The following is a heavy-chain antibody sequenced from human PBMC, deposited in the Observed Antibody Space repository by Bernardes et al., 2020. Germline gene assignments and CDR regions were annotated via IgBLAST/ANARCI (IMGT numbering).Heavy chain of an antibody. J-gene: IGHJ4*02. CDR2: NYPIDSDN. V-gene: IGHV5-51*01. CDR1: GNYIATYW. D-gene: IGHD3-22*01. CDR3: ARRDYYDGDGYGY. Sequence: GEHLKSSGHGSGNYIATYWSGWVRTMPGQGLEWMGMNYPIDSDNVYSPSFHGQVTITADESIGTAYLQGSSLKASDTAMYYCARRDYYDGDGYGYWGQGTLVTVSS.